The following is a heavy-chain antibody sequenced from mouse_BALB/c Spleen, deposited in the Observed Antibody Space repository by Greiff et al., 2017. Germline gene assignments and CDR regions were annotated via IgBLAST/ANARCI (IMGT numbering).Heavy chain of an antibody. CDR2: IWGDGST. CDR1: GFSLTGYG. V-gene: IGHV2-6-7*01. CDR3: ARGAHYGNYDY. J-gene: IGHJ2*01. Sequence: VQRVESGPGLVAPSQSLSITCTVSGFSLTGYGVNWVRQPPGKGLEWLGMIWGDGSTDYNSALKSRLSISKDNSKSQVFLKMNSLQTDDTARYYCARGAHYGNYDYWGQGTTLTVSS. D-gene: IGHD2-1*01.